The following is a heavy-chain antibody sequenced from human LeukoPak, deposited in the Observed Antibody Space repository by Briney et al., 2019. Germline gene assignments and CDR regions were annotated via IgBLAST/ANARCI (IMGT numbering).Heavy chain of an antibody. D-gene: IGHD2-15*01. CDR2: ISWNSGSI. V-gene: IGHV3-9*01. J-gene: IGHJ6*03. CDR1: GFTFDDYA. Sequence: GGSLRLSCAASGFTFDDYAMHWVRQAPGKGLEWVSGISWNSGSIGYADSVKGRFTISRDNAKNSLFLQMNSLRAEDTAVYYCARVLRYCSGGNCYSGGLGYMDVWGKGTTVTISS. CDR3: ARVLRYCSGGNCYSGGLGYMDV.